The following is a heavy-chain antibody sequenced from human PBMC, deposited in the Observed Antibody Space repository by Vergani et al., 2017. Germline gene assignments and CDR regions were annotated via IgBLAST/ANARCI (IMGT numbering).Heavy chain of an antibody. D-gene: IGHD6-19*01. J-gene: IGHJ6*02. V-gene: IGHV4-31*03. CDR1: GGSISSVGYY. CDR3: ARDPGSIAVAGTNYYYYYGMDV. Sequence: QVQLQESGPGLVKPSQTLSLTCTVSGGSISSVGYYWSWIRQHPGKGLEWIGYIYYSGSTYYNPSLKSRVTISVDTSKNQFSLKLSSVTAADTAVYYCARDPGSIAVAGTNYYYYYGMDVWGQGTTVTVSS. CDR2: IYYSGST.